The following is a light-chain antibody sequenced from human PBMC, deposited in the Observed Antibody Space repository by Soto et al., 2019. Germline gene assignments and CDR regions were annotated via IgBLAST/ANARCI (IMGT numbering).Light chain of an antibody. CDR3: LLSYTGRLYV. CDR1: TGPVTSGHF. Sequence: QAVVTQEPSLTVSLGGTVTLTCGSSTGPVTSGHFPYWFQQKPGQAPRPLIYDTDNKHSWTPARFSASLLGDKAALTLSGALPEDEADYYCLLSYTGRLYVFGPGTKLPVL. V-gene: IGLV7-46*01. J-gene: IGLJ1*01. CDR2: DTD.